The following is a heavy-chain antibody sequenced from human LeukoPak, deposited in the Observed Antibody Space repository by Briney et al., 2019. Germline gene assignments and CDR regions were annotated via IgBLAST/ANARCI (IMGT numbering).Heavy chain of an antibody. Sequence: ASVKVSCKASGYTFTSYGISWVRQAPGQGLEWMGWISAYNGNTNYAQKLQGRVTTTTDTSTSTAYMELGSLRSDDTAVYYCARDNTDYDFWSGYWKNNWFDPWGQGTLVTVSS. V-gene: IGHV1-18*01. D-gene: IGHD3-3*01. CDR1: GYTFTSYG. CDR2: ISAYNGNT. J-gene: IGHJ5*02. CDR3: ARDNTDYDFWSGYWKNNWFDP.